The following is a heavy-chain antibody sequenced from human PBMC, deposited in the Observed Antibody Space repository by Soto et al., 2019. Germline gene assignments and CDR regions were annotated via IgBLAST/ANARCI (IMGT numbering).Heavy chain of an antibody. D-gene: IGHD4-4*01. Sequence: SETLSLTCTVSGGSISSYYWSWIRQPPGKGLEWIGYIYYSGNTNYNPSLKSRVTISVAASKNQFSLKLSSVTAADTAVYYCARDRSTSNYWGDAFDSWGRGTMGTVAS. V-gene: IGHV4-59*01. J-gene: IGHJ3*02. CDR2: IYYSGNT. CDR1: GGSISSYY. CDR3: ARDRSTSNYWGDAFDS.